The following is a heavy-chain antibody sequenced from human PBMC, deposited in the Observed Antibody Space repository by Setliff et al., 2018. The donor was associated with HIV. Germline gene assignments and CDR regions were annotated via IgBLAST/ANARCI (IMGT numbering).Heavy chain of an antibody. CDR2: INSDGSSK. J-gene: IGHJ6*03. V-gene: IGHV3-74*01. CDR3: ARDRGSGTCRECDYMDV. D-gene: IGHD3-3*01. CDR1: GFTFGDYA. Sequence: GGSLRLSCTASGFTFGDYAMSWVRQAPGKGLEWVSRINSDGSSKSYADSVKGRFTIARDNAKNTLYLQMHSLRDEDTAVYYCARDRGSGTCRECDYMDVWGKGTTVTVSS.